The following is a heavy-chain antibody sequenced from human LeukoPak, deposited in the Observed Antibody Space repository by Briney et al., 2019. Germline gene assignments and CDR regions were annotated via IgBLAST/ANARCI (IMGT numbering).Heavy chain of an antibody. V-gene: IGHV4-34*01. CDR3: ARGFSH. CDR1: GGSFIDYY. CDR2: IDHSGST. Sequence: PSETLSLTCAVYGGSFIDYYWSWLRQPPGKGLEWIGGIDHSGSTTYNPSLKSRVTISVDTSKNQFSLKLNSVTAADTAVYYCARGFSHWGQGTLVTVSS. J-gene: IGHJ4*02. D-gene: IGHD3-3*01.